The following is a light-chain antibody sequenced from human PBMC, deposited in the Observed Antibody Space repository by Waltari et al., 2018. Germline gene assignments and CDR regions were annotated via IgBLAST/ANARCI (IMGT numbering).Light chain of an antibody. J-gene: IGLJ1*01. CDR2: EVD. V-gene: IGLV2-18*02. CDR1: RDDVGGNYL. CDR3: SSYTDSSPSLYV. Sequence: QSALTQPPSVSGSPGQTVTIPCTGTRDDVGGNYLFPWYQQPPGAAPKLVINEVDKRPSGVSSRFSGSKAGDTASLTISGLQPEDEGDYYCSSYTDSSPSLYVFGSGTRVTVL.